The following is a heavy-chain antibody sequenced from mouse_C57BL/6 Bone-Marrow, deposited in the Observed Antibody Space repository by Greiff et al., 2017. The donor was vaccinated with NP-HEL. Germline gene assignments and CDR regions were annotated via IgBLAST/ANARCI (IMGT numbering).Heavy chain of an antibody. CDR1: GFSLTSYG. V-gene: IGHV2-5*01. CDR3: AKSTYYDGSSPDY. CDR2: IWRGGST. Sequence: VQLQQSGPGLVQPSQSLSITCTASGFSLTSYGVHWVRQSPGKGLEWLGVIWRGGSTDYNAAFMSRLSITTDNSKSKVFFKMNSQQADDTAIDYCAKSTYYDGSSPDYGGQGTTLTVSS. D-gene: IGHD1-1*01. J-gene: IGHJ2*01.